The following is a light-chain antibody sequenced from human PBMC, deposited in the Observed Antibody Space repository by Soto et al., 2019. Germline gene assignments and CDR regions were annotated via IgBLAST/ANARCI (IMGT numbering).Light chain of an antibody. V-gene: IGKV3-20*01. J-gene: IGKJ1*01. CDR3: QQYGNSLWT. CDR2: GAT. Sequence: EIVLAQSPGTLSLSPREWGRLXCKSSQSISSDYLSWYQLKRGQAPRLLIYGATSRATGIPDRFSGRGSGTDFTLTTGRLEPEDFAVYYCQQYGNSLWTFGQGTKVDIK. CDR1: QSISSDY.